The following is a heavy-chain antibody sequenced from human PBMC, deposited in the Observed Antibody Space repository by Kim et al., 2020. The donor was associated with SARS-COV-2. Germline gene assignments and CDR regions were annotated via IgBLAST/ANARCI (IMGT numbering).Heavy chain of an antibody. J-gene: IGHJ2*01. D-gene: IGHD6-19*01. CDR3: ARDFYSSGWYSGYFDL. V-gene: IGHV3-11*06. Sequence: SVKGRFNISRDNAKNSLYLQMNSLRAEDTAVYYCARDFYSSGWYSGYFDLWGRGTLVTVSS.